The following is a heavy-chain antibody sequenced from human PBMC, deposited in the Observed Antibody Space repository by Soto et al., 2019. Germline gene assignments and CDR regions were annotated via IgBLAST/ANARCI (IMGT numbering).Heavy chain of an antibody. J-gene: IGHJ5*02. CDR3: ARAVAPYLGTWFDP. CDR2: ISHTGST. V-gene: IGHV4-30-2*01. Sequence: SSETLSLTCAVSGGSISSGNSYSWSWIRQPPGKGLEWIGSISHTGSTSYNPSLKGRVTMSVDKSKNQFSLKLSSVTAADMAVYYCARAVAPYLGTWFDPWGQGTLVTGSS. CDR1: GGSISSGNSYS. D-gene: IGHD3-16*01.